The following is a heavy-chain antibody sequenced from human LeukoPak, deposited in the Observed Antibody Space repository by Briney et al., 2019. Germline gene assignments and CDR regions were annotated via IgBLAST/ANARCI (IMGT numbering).Heavy chain of an antibody. CDR1: GYTFTSYY. V-gene: IGHV1-46*01. J-gene: IGHJ4*02. D-gene: IGHD4-17*01. CDR3: ARDRDYGDYNTQDLFVY. CDR2: INPSGGST. Sequence: ASVKVSCKASGYTFTSYYMHWVRQAPGQGLEWMGVINPSGGSTSYAQKFQGRVTMTRDTSTSTAYMVLRSLRSDDTAVYYCARDRDYGDYNTQDLFVYWGQGTLVTVSS.